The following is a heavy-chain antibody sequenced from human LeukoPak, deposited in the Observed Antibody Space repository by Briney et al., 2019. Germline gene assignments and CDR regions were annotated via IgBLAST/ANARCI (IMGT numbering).Heavy chain of an antibody. CDR3: AGAAAGSPFQH. D-gene: IGHD6-13*01. V-gene: IGHV4-34*01. CDR2: INHSGST. CDR1: GGSFSGYY. Sequence: SETLSLTCAVYGGSFSGYYWSWIRQPPGKGLEWIGEINHSGSTNYNPSLKSRVTISVDTSKNQFSLKVNSVTAADTAVYYCAGAAAGSPFQHWGQGTLVSVSS. J-gene: IGHJ1*01.